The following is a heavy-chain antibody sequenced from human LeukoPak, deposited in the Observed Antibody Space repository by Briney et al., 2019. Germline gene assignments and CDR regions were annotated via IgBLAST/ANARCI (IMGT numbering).Heavy chain of an antibody. CDR1: GYIFSYYA. Sequence: PGGSLRLSCTASGYIFSYYAMHWVRQAPGKGLEWVALISYDGTDENFADSVEGRFTISRDNSMSTLYLQISSLRHEDTAVYFCSRGGAVTVTKYAREYWGQGTLVTVSS. CDR2: ISYDGTDE. CDR3: SRGGAVTVTKYAREY. J-gene: IGHJ4*02. V-gene: IGHV3-30*15. D-gene: IGHD1-7*01.